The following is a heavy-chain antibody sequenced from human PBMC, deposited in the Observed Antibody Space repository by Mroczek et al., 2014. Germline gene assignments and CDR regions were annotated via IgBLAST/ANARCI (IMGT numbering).Heavy chain of an antibody. V-gene: IGHV3-49*03. CDR2: IRSKAYGGTT. CDR3: TRDQGTISTHGIDTRGDYYYYMDV. J-gene: IGHJ6*03. Sequence: VQLVQSGGGLVQPGRSLRLSCTASGFTFGDYAMSWFRQAPGKGLEWVGFIRSKAYGGTTEYAASVKGRFTISRDDSKSIAYLQMNSLKTEDTAVYYCTRDQGTISTHGIDTRGDYYYYMDVWGKGTTVTSP. CDR1: GFTFGDYA. D-gene: IGHD1-1*01.